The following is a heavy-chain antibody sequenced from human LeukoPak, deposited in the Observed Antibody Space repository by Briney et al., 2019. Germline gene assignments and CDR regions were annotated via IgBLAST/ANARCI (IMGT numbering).Heavy chain of an antibody. CDR1: GYTFISYG. V-gene: IGHV1-18*01. CDR2: ISAYNGNT. D-gene: IGHD3-16*02. Sequence: GASVKVSCKASGYTFISYGISWVRQAPGQGLEWMGWISAYNGNTNYAQKFQGGVTMTTDTSTSTAYMELSRLRSDDTAVYYCARAPSIRVITNFDYWGQGTLVTVSS. J-gene: IGHJ4*02. CDR3: ARAPSIRVITNFDY.